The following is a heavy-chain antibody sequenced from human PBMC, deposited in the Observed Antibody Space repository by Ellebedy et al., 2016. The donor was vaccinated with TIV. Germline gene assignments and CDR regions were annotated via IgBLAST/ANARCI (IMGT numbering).Heavy chain of an antibody. CDR3: SRRHPMRDVDC. CDR2: IKSKIANGTT. J-gene: IGHJ4*02. V-gene: IGHV3-15*07. CDR1: GFNFVNAW. Sequence: GESLKISCAASGFNFVNAWMSWVRQAPGKGLEWVGRIKSKIANGTTDYPAPVKGRFTISRDDSTNTLYLHMNSLKTDDTAVYYCSRRHPMRDVDCWGQGTLVTVSS.